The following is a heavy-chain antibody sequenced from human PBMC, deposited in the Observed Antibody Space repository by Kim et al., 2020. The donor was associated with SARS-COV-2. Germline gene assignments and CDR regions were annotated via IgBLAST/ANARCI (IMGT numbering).Heavy chain of an antibody. CDR1: RFTFSTYA. D-gene: IGHD3-16*01. CDR2: ISYDGTNK. Sequence: GGSLRLSCAASRFTFSTYAMHWVRQAPGKGLEWVAIISYDGTNKDYVESVKGRFTISRDNSRNTLYLQMNSLRPDDTALYYCAESNTLPGGKPSSYFVLNVWGQGTTVTVSS. J-gene: IGHJ6*02. CDR3: AESNTLPGGKPSSYFVLNV. V-gene: IGHV3-30*18.